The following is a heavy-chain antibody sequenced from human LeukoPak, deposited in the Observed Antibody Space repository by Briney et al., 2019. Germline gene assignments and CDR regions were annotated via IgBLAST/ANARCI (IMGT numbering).Heavy chain of an antibody. V-gene: IGHV3-30*04. Sequence: GGSLRLSCAASGFTFTNYAMSWVRQAPGKGLEWVAFIRFDGTKTNYAESVRGRFTISRDNSKNTLYLQMKSLTADDTALYYCARVTDRSYDDFWSGYFSSFDYWGQGTLVTVSS. CDR2: IRFDGTKT. CDR1: GFTFTNYA. CDR3: ARVTDRSYDDFWSGYFSSFDY. J-gene: IGHJ4*02. D-gene: IGHD3-3*01.